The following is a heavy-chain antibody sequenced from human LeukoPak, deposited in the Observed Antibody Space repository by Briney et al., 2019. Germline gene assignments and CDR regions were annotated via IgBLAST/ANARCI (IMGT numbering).Heavy chain of an antibody. Sequence: ASVKVSCKASGYTFTSYGISWVRQAPGQGLEWMGWISAYNGNTNYAQKLQGRVTMTTDTSTSTDYMELRSLRSDDTAVYYCARVRYYDSSGYVDYWGQGTLVTVSS. CDR3: ARVRYYDSSGYVDY. CDR2: ISAYNGNT. D-gene: IGHD3-22*01. V-gene: IGHV1-18*01. CDR1: GYTFTSYG. J-gene: IGHJ4*02.